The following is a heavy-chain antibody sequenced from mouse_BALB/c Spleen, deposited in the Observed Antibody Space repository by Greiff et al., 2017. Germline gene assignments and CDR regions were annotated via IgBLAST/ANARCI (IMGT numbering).Heavy chain of an antibody. D-gene: IGHD1-1*01. CDR3: AREGPYYYGSWAMDY. V-gene: IGHV5-15*02. Sequence: EVKLVESGGGLVQPGGSRKLSCAASGFTFSDYGMAWVRQAPGKGPEWVAFISNLAYSIYYADTVTGRFTISRENAKNTLYLEMSSLRSEDTAMYYCAREGPYYYGSWAMDYWGQGTSVTVSA. CDR1: GFTFSDYG. CDR2: ISNLAYSI. J-gene: IGHJ4*01.